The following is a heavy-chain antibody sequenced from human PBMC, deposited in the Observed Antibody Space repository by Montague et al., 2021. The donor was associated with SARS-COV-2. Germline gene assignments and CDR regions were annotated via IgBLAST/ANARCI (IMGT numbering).Heavy chain of an antibody. Sequence: SETLSLTCTVSGGSISNSIYYWDWIRQPPGKGLEWIGSIYYTENTYYNPSLKSRVTISIDTSKNQFSLKLSSVTAADTAVYYCARPGSGYSYGSGAFDYWDQGTLVTVSS. CDR1: GGSISNSIYY. CDR3: ARPGSGYSYGSGAFDY. V-gene: IGHV4-39*01. CDR2: IYYTENT. J-gene: IGHJ4*02. D-gene: IGHD5-18*01.